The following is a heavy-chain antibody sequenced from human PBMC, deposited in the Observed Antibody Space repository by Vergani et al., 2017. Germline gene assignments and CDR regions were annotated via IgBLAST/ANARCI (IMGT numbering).Heavy chain of an antibody. CDR1: GYSFTSYW. CDR2: IYPGDSDT. V-gene: IGHV5-51*01. D-gene: IGHD3-3*01. Sequence: EVQLVQSGAEVKKPGESLKISCKGSGYSFTSYWIGWVRQMPGKGLEWMGIIYPGDSDTRYSPSFQGQVTISSDKSISTAYLQWSSPEASDTAMYYCARHRSYYDFWSGPKSYYYYMDVWGKGTTVTVSS. J-gene: IGHJ6*03. CDR3: ARHRSYYDFWSGPKSYYYYMDV.